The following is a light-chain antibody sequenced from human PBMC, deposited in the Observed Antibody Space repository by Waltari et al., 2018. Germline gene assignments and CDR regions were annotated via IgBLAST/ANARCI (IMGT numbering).Light chain of an antibody. CDR3: QQRSNWPMYT. V-gene: IGKV3-11*01. Sequence: EIVLTQSPAPLSLSPGERAPLHCRASQSVSSYLAWYQQKPGQAPRLLIYDASNSATGIPARFSGSGSGTDFTLTSSSLEPEYFAVYYCQQRSNWPMYTFGQGTKLEIK. J-gene: IGKJ2*01. CDR1: QSVSSY. CDR2: DAS.